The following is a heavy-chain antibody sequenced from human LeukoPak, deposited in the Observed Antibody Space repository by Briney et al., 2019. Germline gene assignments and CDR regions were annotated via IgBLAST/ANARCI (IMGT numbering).Heavy chain of an antibody. CDR3: ARSYYYDSSGYYSRYYYYYYMDV. Sequence: GASVKVSCKASGYTFTSYYMHWVRQAPGQGLEWMGWINPNSGGTNYAQKFQGRVTMTRDTSISTAYMELSRLRSDDTAVYYCARSYYYDSSGYYSRYYYYYYMDVWGKGTTVTISS. J-gene: IGHJ6*03. CDR1: GYTFTSYY. D-gene: IGHD3-22*01. CDR2: INPNSGGT. V-gene: IGHV1-2*02.